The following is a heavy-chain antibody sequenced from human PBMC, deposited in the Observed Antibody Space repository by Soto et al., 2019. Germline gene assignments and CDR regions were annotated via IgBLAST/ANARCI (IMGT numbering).Heavy chain of an antibody. J-gene: IGHJ4*02. CDR2: ISTYNGNT. D-gene: IGHD3-22*01. Sequence: QVQLVQSGAEVKKPGASVKVSCKASGYTFITYGVSWVRQAPGQGLDWLGWISTYNGNTRYAERLQGRVTMTTDTTRNTEYVELRNLRSDDTAGYYCARGPTDYYDNSANYFLDYWGQGTLVPVSS. CDR3: ARGPTDYYDNSANYFLDY. V-gene: IGHV1-18*01. CDR1: GYTFITYG.